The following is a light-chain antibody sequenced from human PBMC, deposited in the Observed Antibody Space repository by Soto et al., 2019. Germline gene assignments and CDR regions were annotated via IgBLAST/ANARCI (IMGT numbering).Light chain of an antibody. CDR1: SSNIGSNY. J-gene: IGLJ1*01. CDR2: RDN. CDR3: AAWDDSLTGLYV. V-gene: IGLV1-47*01. Sequence: QPVLTQPPSASGPPGQRVTISCSGSSSNIGSNYISWYQQLPGTAPKLLIYRDNLRPSGVPDRFSGSKSGTSASLAISGLRSEDEADYFCAAWDDSLTGLYVFGTGTKVTVL.